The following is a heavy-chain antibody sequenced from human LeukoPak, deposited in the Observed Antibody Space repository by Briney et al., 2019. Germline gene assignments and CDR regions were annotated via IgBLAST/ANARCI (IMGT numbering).Heavy chain of an antibody. J-gene: IGHJ4*02. CDR3: ARDREAREFDY. CDR1: GFTFSSYE. CDR2: INSSGSTI. Sequence: GGSLRLSCAASGFTFSSYEMNWVRQAPGKGLEWVSYINSSGSTIYYADSVKGRFTISRDNAKNSLYLQMNSLRAEDTAVYYCARDREAREFDYWGQRTLVTLSS. V-gene: IGHV3-48*03.